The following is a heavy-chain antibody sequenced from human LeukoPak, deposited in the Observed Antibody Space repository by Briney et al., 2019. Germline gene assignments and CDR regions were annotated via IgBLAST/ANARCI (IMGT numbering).Heavy chain of an antibody. J-gene: IGHJ5*02. CDR1: DDPINSGVYY. D-gene: IGHD1-26*01. CDR2: IYTSGST. V-gene: IGHV4-61*02. Sequence: PSETLSPTCTVSDDPINSGVYYWNWIRQPAGKGLEWIGRIYTSGSTNYNPSLKSRVTMSVDTSKNQFSLKLSSVTAADTAVYYCARAPNRYSGSYYWFDPWGQGTLVTVSS. CDR3: ARAPNRYSGSYYWFDP.